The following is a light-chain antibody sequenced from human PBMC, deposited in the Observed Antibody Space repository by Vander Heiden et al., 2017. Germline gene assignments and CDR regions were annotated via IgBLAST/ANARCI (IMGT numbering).Light chain of an antibody. CDR1: QTVYGNY. CDR2: MTS. V-gene: IGKV3-20*01. CDR3: QHYGSASVT. J-gene: IGKJ2*01. Sequence: EIVLAQSPGTLSLSLGERATLSCRASQTVYGNYLAWYQQRPGQAPMLPIYMTSNRATGVPDRFSGSGSETDFALTISRLEPEDFAVYYCQHYGSASVTFGQGTKLEIK.